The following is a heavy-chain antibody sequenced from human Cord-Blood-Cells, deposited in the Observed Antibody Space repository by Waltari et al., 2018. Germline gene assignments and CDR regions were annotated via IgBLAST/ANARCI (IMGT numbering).Heavy chain of an antibody. V-gene: IGHV1-24*01. D-gene: IGHD6-6*01. CDR3: MLSSSFSPYFDD. J-gene: IGHJ4*02. CDR2: CAPEDGET. Sequence: QVQLVQSGAAVKKPGASVKVSCKVSGYTLTELSMHWVRQAPGKGVEWMGGCAPEDGETIYAQKFQGRVTMTDDTSTDTAYMELSSLRSEDTAVYYFMLSSSFSPYFDDWGQGTLVTVSS. CDR1: GYTLTELS.